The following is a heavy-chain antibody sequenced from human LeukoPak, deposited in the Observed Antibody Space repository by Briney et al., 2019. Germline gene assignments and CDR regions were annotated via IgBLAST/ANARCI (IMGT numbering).Heavy chain of an antibody. Sequence: SETLSLTCTVSGGSISSSSYYWGWIRQPPGKGLEWIGSIYYSGSTNYNPSLKSRVTISVDTSKNQFSLKLSSVTAADTAVYYCARNDYGEFGLADYWGQGTLVTVSS. V-gene: IGHV4-39*07. CDR1: GGSISSSSYY. J-gene: IGHJ4*02. CDR2: IYYSGST. D-gene: IGHD4-17*01. CDR3: ARNDYGEFGLADY.